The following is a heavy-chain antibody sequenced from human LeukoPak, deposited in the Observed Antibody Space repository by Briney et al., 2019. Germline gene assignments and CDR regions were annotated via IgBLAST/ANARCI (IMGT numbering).Heavy chain of an antibody. CDR1: GFTFSDYY. V-gene: IGHV3-11*04. D-gene: IGHD1-26*01. Sequence: PGGSLRLSYAASGFTFSDYYMSWIRQAPGKGLAWVSYISSSGSTIYYADSVKGRFTISRDNAKNSLYLQMNSLRAEDTAVYYCARGGGVSRYSGSYDAFDIWGQGTMVTVSS. CDR3: ARGGGVSRYSGSYDAFDI. CDR2: ISSSGSTI. J-gene: IGHJ3*02.